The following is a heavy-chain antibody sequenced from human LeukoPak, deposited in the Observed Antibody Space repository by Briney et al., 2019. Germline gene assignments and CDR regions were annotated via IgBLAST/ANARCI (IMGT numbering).Heavy chain of an antibody. D-gene: IGHD2-15*01. J-gene: IGHJ5*02. CDR1: GYTFTSYY. Sequence: GASVKVSCKASGYTFTSYYMHWVRQAPGQGLEWMGIINPSGGSTSYAQKFQGRVTMTRDTSTSTVHMELSSLRSEDTAVYYCARDLRSGGSFNWFDPWGQGTLVTVSS. CDR3: ARDLRSGGSFNWFDP. CDR2: INPSGGST. V-gene: IGHV1-46*01.